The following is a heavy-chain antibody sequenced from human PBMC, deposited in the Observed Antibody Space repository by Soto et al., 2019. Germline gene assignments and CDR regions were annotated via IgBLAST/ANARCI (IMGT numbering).Heavy chain of an antibody. D-gene: IGHD3-22*01. V-gene: IGHV4-30-4*01. J-gene: IGHJ6*02. Sequence: SETLSLTCTVSGGSISSGDYYWSWIRQPPGKGLEWIGYIYYSGSTYYNPSLKSRVTISVDTSKNQFSLKLSSVTAADTAVYYCARGDDYDSSGYYYAHYYYGMDVWGQGTTVTVSS. CDR3: ARGDDYDSSGYYYAHYYYGMDV. CDR1: GGSISSGDYY. CDR2: IYYSGST.